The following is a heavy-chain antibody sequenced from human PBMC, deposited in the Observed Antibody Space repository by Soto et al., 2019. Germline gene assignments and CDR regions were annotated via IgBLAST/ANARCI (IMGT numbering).Heavy chain of an antibody. D-gene: IGHD1-26*01. V-gene: IGHV4-31*03. CDR1: GGSISTGGHY. CDR3: ARDSTVIVGANSGFDP. Sequence: QVQLQESGPGLVKASQTLSLTCTVSGGSISTGGHYWNWIRQYPGKGLDWIGYIYHRGTTSYSPSLKSRVTISIDTSKSQFSLKLASVTAADTAVYYCARDSTVIVGANSGFDPWGQGTLVTVSS. CDR2: IYHRGTT. J-gene: IGHJ5*02.